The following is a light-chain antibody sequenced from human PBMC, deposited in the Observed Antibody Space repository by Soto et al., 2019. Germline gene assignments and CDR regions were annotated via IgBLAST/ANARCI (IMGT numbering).Light chain of an antibody. Sequence: QSALTQPASVSGSPGQSITLSCTGTSSDVGSYNLISWYQQYPDKAPKLMIYEVSKRPSGVSNRFSGSKSGNTASLTISGLQAEDEADYYCCSYAGSSNFYVFGSGTKLTVL. CDR3: CSYAGSSNFYV. V-gene: IGLV2-23*02. CDR1: SSDVGSYNL. J-gene: IGLJ1*01. CDR2: EVS.